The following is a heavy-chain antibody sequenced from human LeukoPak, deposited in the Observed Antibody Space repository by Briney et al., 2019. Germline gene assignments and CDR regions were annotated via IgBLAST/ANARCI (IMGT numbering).Heavy chain of an antibody. D-gene: IGHD3-22*01. J-gene: IGHJ4*02. Sequence: SETLSLTCTVSGVSISSSSYYWGWIRQPPGKGLEWSGSIYYSGSTYYNPSLKSRVTISVDTSKNQFSLKLSSVTAADTAVYYCATSSGYPFDYWGQGTLVTVSS. V-gene: IGHV4-39*01. CDR2: IYYSGST. CDR1: GVSISSSSYY. CDR3: ATSSGYPFDY.